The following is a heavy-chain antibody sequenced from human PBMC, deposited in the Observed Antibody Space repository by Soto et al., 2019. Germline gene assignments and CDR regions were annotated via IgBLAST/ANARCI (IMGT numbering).Heavy chain of an antibody. CDR2: ISSSSSTI. CDR3: ARMDEWELPFPYFDY. CDR1: GFTFSSYS. J-gene: IGHJ4*02. D-gene: IGHD1-26*01. Sequence: GGSLRLSCAASGFTFSSYSMNWVRQAPGKGLEWVSYISSSSSTIYYADSVKGRFTISRDNAKNSLYLQMNSLRDEDTAVYYCARMDEWELPFPYFDYWGQGTLVTVSS. V-gene: IGHV3-48*02.